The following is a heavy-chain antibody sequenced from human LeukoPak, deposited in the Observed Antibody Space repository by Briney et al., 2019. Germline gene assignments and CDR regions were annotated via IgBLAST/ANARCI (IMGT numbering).Heavy chain of an antibody. V-gene: IGHV4-34*01. Sequence: SETLSLTCAVYGESFSGFHWSWIRQPPGKVLEWIGEINHSGSTNYNPSLKSRVTISVDTSKNQFSLKLNSVTAADTAVYYCARLKYYYDSSGSRAEYFQHWGQGTLVTASS. J-gene: IGHJ1*01. CDR3: ARLKYYYDSSGSRAEYFQH. CDR2: INHSGST. D-gene: IGHD3-22*01. CDR1: GESFSGFH.